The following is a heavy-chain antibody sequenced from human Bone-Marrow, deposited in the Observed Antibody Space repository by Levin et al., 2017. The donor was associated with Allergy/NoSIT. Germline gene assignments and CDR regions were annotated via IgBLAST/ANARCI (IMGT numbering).Heavy chain of an antibody. CDR1: GFTVSNNY. Sequence: GESLKISCAVSGFTVSNNYMNWVRQAPGKGLEWVSLIYSRGTTNYADSVKGRFTISRDNSKNTLYLQMKSLRVEDTAVYYCTRDASPIAVAGGDIWGQGTMVTVSS. D-gene: IGHD6-19*01. V-gene: IGHV3-53*01. J-gene: IGHJ3*02. CDR3: TRDASPIAVAGGDI. CDR2: IYSRGTT.